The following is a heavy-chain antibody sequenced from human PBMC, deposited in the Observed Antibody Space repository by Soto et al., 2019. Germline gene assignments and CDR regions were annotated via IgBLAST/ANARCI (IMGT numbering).Heavy chain of an antibody. Sequence: PGGSLRLSCAASGFTFYDYAMHWVRQVPGKGPGWVSGTSWNSGSIGYADSVKGRFTISRDNAKNSLYLQMSGLRAEDTALYYCARGFCSSTSCYYHYYMDVWGKGTTVTVSS. CDR1: GFTFYDYA. CDR2: TSWNSGSI. D-gene: IGHD2-2*01. J-gene: IGHJ6*03. V-gene: IGHV3-9*01. CDR3: ARGFCSSTSCYYHYYMDV.